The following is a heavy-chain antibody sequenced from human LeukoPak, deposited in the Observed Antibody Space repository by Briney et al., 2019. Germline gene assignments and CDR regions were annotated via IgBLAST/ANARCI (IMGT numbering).Heavy chain of an antibody. CDR2: INPNSGGT. J-gene: IGHJ5*02. D-gene: IGHD2-2*01. CDR1: GYTFTGYY. Sequence: ASVKVSCKASGYTFTGYYMHWVQQAPGQGLEWMGWINPNSGGTNYAQKFQGRVTMTRDTSISTAYMELSRLRSDDTAVYYCARGADIVVVPAAIWGDNWFDPWGQGTLVTVSS. CDR3: ARGADIVVVPAAIWGDNWFDP. V-gene: IGHV1-2*02.